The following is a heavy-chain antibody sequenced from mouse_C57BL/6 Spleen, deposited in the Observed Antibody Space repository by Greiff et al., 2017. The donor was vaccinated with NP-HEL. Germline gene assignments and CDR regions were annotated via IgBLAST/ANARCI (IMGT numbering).Heavy chain of an antibody. CDR1: GYTFTSYG. CDR3: ARWDSNYPYYYAMDY. D-gene: IGHD2-5*01. CDR2: IYPRSGNT. Sequence: QVQLQQSGAELARPGASVKLSCKASGYTFTSYGISWVKQRTGQGLEWIGEIYPRSGNTYYNEKFKGKATLTADKSSSTAYMELRSLTSEDSAVYFCARWDSNYPYYYAMDYWGQGTSVTVSS. V-gene: IGHV1-81*01. J-gene: IGHJ4*01.